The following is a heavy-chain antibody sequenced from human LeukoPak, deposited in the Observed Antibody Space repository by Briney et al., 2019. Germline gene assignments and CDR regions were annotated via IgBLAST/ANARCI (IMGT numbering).Heavy chain of an antibody. Sequence: SETLSLTCTVSGGSISSSSYYWGWIRQPPGKGLEWIGSIYYSGSTYYNPSLKSRVTISVDTSKNQFSLKLSSVTAADTAVYYCARGLLWFGDSYFDYWGQGTLVTVSS. D-gene: IGHD3-10*01. CDR1: GGSISSSSYY. J-gene: IGHJ4*02. CDR3: ARGLLWFGDSYFDY. V-gene: IGHV4-39*07. CDR2: IYYSGST.